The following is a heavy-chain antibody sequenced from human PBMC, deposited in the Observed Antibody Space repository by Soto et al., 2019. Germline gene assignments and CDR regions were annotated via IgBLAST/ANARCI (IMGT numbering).Heavy chain of an antibody. Sequence: GESLKISCKGSGYSFTSYWISWVRQMPGKGLEWMGRIDPSDSYTNYSPSFQGHVTISADKSISTAYLQWSSLKASDTAMYYCARLIVPTFWGGYPSYGMDVWGQGTTVTVSS. V-gene: IGHV5-10-1*01. CDR2: IDPSDSYT. D-gene: IGHD3-3*01. CDR1: GYSFTSYW. J-gene: IGHJ6*02. CDR3: ARLIVPTFWGGYPSYGMDV.